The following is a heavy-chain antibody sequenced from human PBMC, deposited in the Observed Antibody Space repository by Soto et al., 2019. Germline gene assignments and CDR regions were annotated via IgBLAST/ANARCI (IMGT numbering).Heavy chain of an antibody. CDR2: VFSGATT. D-gene: IGHD1-26*01. J-gene: IGHJ4*02. CDR3: ARVLVGIPIDY. V-gene: IGHV3-53*02. CDR1: GFDVSTNY. Sequence: EVQLVDTGGGLIQPGGSLRLSCAASGFDVSTNYMAWVRQVPGKGLEWVSVVFSGATTFYADSVKGRFTISSDNSKNTLFLQMNNLRAEDTAVYFCARVLVGIPIDYWGRGTLVTVSS.